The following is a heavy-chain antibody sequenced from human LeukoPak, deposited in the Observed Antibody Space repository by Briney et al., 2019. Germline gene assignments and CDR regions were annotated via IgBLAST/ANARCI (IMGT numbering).Heavy chain of an antibody. CDR3: ARPLQSRSGWYPGFDY. CDR2: ISSSGSTI. J-gene: IGHJ4*02. Sequence: GGSLRLSCAASGFTFSDYYMSWIRQAPGKGLEWGSYISSSGSTIYYADSVKGRFTISRDNAKNSLYLQMNSLRAEDTAVYYCARPLQSRSGWYPGFDYWGQGTLVTVSS. V-gene: IGHV3-11*01. D-gene: IGHD6-19*01. CDR1: GFTFSDYY.